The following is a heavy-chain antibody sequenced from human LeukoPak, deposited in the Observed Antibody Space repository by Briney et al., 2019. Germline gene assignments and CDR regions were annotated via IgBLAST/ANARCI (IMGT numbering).Heavy chain of an antibody. D-gene: IGHD5-18*01. CDR2: IYYSGST. V-gene: IGHV4-39*01. Sequence: PSETLSLTCTVPGGSTSSNTYYWGWIRQPPGKGLELIGSIYYSGSTYYHPSLKSRVTISVDTSKSQFSLKLSSVTAADTAVYYCAAVGYNNAFYWGQGTLVTVSS. CDR3: AAVGYNNAFY. J-gene: IGHJ4*02. CDR1: GGSTSSNTYY.